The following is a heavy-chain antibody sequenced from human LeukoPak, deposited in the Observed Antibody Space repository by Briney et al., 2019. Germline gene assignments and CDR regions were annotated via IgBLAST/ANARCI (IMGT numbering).Heavy chain of an antibody. Sequence: PSETLSLTCTVSGYSISSGYYWGWIRQPPGKGLEWIGSIYHSGSTYYNPSLKSRVTISLDTSKNQFSLKLSSVTAADTAIYYCARDYHFHYYYYMDVWGKGTTVTISS. J-gene: IGHJ6*03. CDR2: IYHSGST. CDR1: GYSISSGYY. CDR3: ARDYHFHYYYYMDV. V-gene: IGHV4-38-2*02. D-gene: IGHD3-3*02.